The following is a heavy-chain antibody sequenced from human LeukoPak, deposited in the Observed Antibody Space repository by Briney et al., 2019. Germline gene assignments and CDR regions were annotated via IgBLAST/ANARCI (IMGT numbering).Heavy chain of an antibody. CDR1: GYTFTSYG. J-gene: IGHJ3*02. V-gene: IGHV1-18*01. CDR2: LSPDNGNT. D-gene: IGHD6-6*01. CDR3: ARAAARYAFDI. Sequence: ASVKVSCKASGYTFTSYGISWVRQAPGQGLEWMGWLSPDNGNTNYAQKLQGRVTMTTDTSTSTAYMELRSLRSDDTAVYYCARAAARYAFDIWGQGTMVTVSS.